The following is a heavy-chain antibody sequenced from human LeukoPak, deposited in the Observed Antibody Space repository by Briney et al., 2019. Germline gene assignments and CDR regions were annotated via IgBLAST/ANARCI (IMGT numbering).Heavy chain of an antibody. J-gene: IGHJ5*02. Sequence: PSETLSLTCAVSGGSISSSNWGSWVRQPPGKGLEWIGEIYHSGSTNYNPSLKSRVTISVDKSKNQFSLKLSSVTAADTAVYYCARWAGDIVVVPAARDWFDPWGQGTLVTVSS. V-gene: IGHV4-4*02. D-gene: IGHD2-2*01. CDR2: IYHSGST. CDR1: GGSISSSNW. CDR3: ARWAGDIVVVPAARDWFDP.